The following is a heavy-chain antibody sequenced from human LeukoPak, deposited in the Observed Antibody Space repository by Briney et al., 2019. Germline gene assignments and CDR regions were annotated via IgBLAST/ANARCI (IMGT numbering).Heavy chain of an antibody. Sequence: GGSLRLSCAASGFTFSSYWMSWVRQAPGKGLEWVANIKQDGSEKYYVDSVKGRFTISRDNAKNSLYLQMNSLRAEDTAVYYCARDINYYDSSGFLCYWGQGTLATVSS. J-gene: IGHJ4*02. CDR1: GFTFSSYW. CDR2: IKQDGSEK. V-gene: IGHV3-7*01. D-gene: IGHD3-22*01. CDR3: ARDINYYDSSGFLCY.